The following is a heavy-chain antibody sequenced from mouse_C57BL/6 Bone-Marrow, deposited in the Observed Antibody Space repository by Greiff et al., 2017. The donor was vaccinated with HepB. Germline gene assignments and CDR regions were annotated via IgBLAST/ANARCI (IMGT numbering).Heavy chain of an antibody. CDR1: GYTFTSYW. Sequence: QVQLQQPGAELVMPGASVKLSCKASGYTFTSYWMHWVKQRPGQGLEWIGEIDPSDSYTNYNQKFKGKSTLTVDKSSSTAYMQLSSLTSEDSAVYYCAREGTYLDYWGQGTSVTVSS. CDR3: AREGTYLDY. CDR2: IDPSDSYT. J-gene: IGHJ4*01. V-gene: IGHV1-69*01. D-gene: IGHD1-1*01.